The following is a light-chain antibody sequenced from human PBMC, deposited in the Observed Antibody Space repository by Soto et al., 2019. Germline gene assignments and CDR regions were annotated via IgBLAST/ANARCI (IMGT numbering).Light chain of an antibody. CDR2: GAS. CDR3: QQYILWPLT. J-gene: IGKJ4*01. V-gene: IGKV3-15*01. CDR1: QSVSSN. Sequence: EIVMTQSPATLSVSPGERATLSCRASQSVSSNLAWYQQKPGQAPSLLIYGASTRATGTPARFSGSGSGTEFTLNISSLQSEDFAVYYCQQYILWPLTFGGGTKVEIK.